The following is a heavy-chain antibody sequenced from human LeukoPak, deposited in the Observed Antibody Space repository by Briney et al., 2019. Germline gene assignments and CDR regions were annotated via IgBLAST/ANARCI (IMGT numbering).Heavy chain of an antibody. CDR1: GFTVSTYS. J-gene: IGHJ4*02. D-gene: IGHD5-24*01. CDR2: IKQAGSET. V-gene: IGHV3-7*04. Sequence: GGSLRLSCAASGFTVSTYSMSWLRQAPGKGLEWVGTIKQAGSETKSVDSVKGRFTISRDNAKNSLYLQLNSLRAEDTAVYYCARGDGYSFNFDDWGKGTLVTVSS. CDR3: ARGDGYSFNFDD.